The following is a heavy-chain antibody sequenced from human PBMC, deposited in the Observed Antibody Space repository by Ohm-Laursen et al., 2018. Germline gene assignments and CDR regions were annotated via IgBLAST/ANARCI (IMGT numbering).Heavy chain of an antibody. CDR2: INPSGGST. D-gene: IGHD6-19*01. J-gene: IGHJ4*02. Sequence: ASVKVSCKASGYTFTSSYMHWGRQPPGQGLEWMGLINPSGGSTSYAQKFQGRVTMTRDTSTSTVYMELSSLRSEDTAVYYCARVLSVAGTFDYWGQGTLVTVSS. V-gene: IGHV1-46*01. CDR1: GYTFTSSY. CDR3: ARVLSVAGTFDY.